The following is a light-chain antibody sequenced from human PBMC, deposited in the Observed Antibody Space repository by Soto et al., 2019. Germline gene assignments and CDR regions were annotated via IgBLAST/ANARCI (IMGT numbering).Light chain of an antibody. Sequence: DIQMTQSPSSVSASVGDRVTITCRASQDISTWLAWSQQKPGKAPKLLIYGASSLQSGVPSRFSGSGSGTDFTLTITSLQPEDFATYYCHQANSFPPTFGPGTKVDIQ. CDR3: HQANSFPPT. CDR1: QDISTW. V-gene: IGKV1D-12*01. CDR2: GAS. J-gene: IGKJ3*01.